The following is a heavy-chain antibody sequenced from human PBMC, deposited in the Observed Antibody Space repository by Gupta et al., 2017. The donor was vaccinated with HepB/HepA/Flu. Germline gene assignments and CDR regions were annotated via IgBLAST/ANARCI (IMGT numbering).Heavy chain of an antibody. Sequence: QLHLQESGPGLVKPSETLSLTCTVSRASITNSNYYWGWIRQPPGKGLEWIGSIFYSGKTYYSPSLTSQAIISVDTSKNQFSLELTSVNATDTAMYYCARHVTPFTWGWFDPWGQGMLVTVSS. D-gene: IGHD1-26*01. J-gene: IGHJ5*02. CDR2: IFYSGKT. CDR3: ARHVTPFTWGWFDP. V-gene: IGHV4-39*01. CDR1: RASITNSNYY.